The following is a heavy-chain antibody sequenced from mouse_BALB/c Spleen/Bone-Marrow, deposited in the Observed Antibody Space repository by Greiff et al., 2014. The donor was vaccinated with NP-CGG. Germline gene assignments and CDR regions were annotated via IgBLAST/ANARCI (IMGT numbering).Heavy chain of an antibody. J-gene: IGHJ1*01. Sequence: EVKLVESGGGLAQPGGSLKLSCAASGFDFSRYWMSWVRQAPGKGLEWIGEIYPDSSTVNYTPSLKDKFIISRDNAKNTLYLQMSKVRSEDTALYYCARRGYGNHWYFDVWGAGTTVTVSS. CDR2: IYPDSSTV. V-gene: IGHV4-1*02. D-gene: IGHD2-10*02. CDR3: ARRGYGNHWYFDV. CDR1: GFDFSRYW.